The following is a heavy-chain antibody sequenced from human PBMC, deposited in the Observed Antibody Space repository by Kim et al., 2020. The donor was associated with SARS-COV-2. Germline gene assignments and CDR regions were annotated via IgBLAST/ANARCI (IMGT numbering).Heavy chain of an antibody. D-gene: IGHD1-26*01. CDR2: ISWNSGSI. CDR1: GFTFGDYA. Sequence: GGSLRLSCAASGFTFGDYAMHWVRQAPGKGLEWVSGISWNSGSIGYADSVKGRFTISRDNAKNSLYLQMNSLRAEDTALYYCAKEEYSGSYDAFDIWGQGTMVTVSS. J-gene: IGHJ3*02. V-gene: IGHV3-9*01. CDR3: AKEEYSGSYDAFDI.